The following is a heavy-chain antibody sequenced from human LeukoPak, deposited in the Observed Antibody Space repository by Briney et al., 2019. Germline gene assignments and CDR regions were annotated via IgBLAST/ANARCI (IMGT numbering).Heavy chain of an antibody. V-gene: IGHV3-30*04. CDR2: ISYDGSNK. Sequence: GGSLRLSCAASGFTFSSHAMHWVRQAPGKGLEWVAVISYDGSNKYYADSVKGRFTTSRDNSKNTLYLQMNSLRAEDTAVYYCARFRMGDVDYWGQGTLVTVSS. D-gene: IGHD2-21*02. J-gene: IGHJ4*02. CDR3: ARFRMGDVDY. CDR1: GFTFSSHA.